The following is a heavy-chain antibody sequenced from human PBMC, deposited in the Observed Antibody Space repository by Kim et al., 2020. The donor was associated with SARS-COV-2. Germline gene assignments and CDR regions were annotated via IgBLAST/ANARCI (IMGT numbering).Heavy chain of an antibody. V-gene: IGHV3-11*06. Sequence: GRFTISRDNAKNSLYLQMNSLRAEDTAVYYCASQGGIAAADLYYYYGMDVWGQGTTVTVSS. J-gene: IGHJ6*02. D-gene: IGHD6-13*01. CDR3: ASQGGIAAADLYYYYGMDV.